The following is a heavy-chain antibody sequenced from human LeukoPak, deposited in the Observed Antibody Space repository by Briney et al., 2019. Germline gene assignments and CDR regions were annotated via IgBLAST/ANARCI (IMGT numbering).Heavy chain of an antibody. CDR1: GFTVSSNY. CDR2: IYNSGNT. J-gene: IGHJ3*02. D-gene: IGHD2/OR15-2a*01. CDR3: AREVIYGAFDI. V-gene: IGHV3-53*01. Sequence: GGSLRLSCAASGFTVSSNYMSWVRQAPGKGLEWVSVIYNSGNTYYADSVKGRFTITRDNSKNTLYRQMSSLRAEDTAVYYCAREVIYGAFDIWGQGTMVTVSS.